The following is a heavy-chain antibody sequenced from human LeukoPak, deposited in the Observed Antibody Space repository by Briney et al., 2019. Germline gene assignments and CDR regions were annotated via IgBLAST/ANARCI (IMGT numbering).Heavy chain of an antibody. CDR3: AKARGGCSGGTCRAFDY. V-gene: IGHV3-23*01. Sequence: GGSLRLSCAASGLTFSNYAMNWVRQAPGKGLEWVSAISGSGGNSYYADSVNGRFTISRDNSKNTLYLQMNSLRADDTAVYYCAKARGGCSGGTCRAFDYWGQGTLVTVSS. CDR1: GLTFSNYA. J-gene: IGHJ4*02. CDR2: ISGSGGNS. D-gene: IGHD2-15*01.